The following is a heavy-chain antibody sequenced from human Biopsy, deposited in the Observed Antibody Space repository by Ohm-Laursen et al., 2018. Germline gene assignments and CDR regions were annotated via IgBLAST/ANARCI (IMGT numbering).Heavy chain of an antibody. CDR3: AKDQGYYYDRSVYYYFDY. V-gene: IGHV3-23*01. CDR1: GFIFSTYT. D-gene: IGHD3-22*01. Sequence: SLRLSCTASGFIFSTYTMNWVRQAPGEGLEWVSAITSSGDTTYYSDSVKGRFTISRDSSKNTLHLQMNSLRAEDTAVYYCAKDQGYYYDRSVYYYFDYWGQGTLVTVSS. J-gene: IGHJ4*02. CDR2: ITSSGDTT.